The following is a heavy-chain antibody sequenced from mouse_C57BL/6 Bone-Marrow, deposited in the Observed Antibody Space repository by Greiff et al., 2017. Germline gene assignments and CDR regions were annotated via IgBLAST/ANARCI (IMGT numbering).Heavy chain of an antibody. J-gene: IGHJ4*01. V-gene: IGHV3-1*01. CDR1: GYSITSGYD. CDR3: ARDGYYRMDY. Sequence: VQLKESGPGMVKPSQSLSLTCTVTGYSITSGYDWHWIRHFPGNKLEWMGYISYSGSTNYNPSLKSRISITHDTSKNHFFLKLHSVTTEDTATYYCARDGYYRMDYWGQGTSVTVSS. CDR2: ISYSGST. D-gene: IGHD2-3*01.